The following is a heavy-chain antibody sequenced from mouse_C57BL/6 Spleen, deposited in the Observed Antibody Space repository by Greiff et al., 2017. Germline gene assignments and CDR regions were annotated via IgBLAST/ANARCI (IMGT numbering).Heavy chain of an antibody. Sequence: QVQLQQPGAELVKPGASVKLSCKASGYTFTSYWMQWVKQRPGQGLEWIGEIDPSASYTNYNQKFKGKATLTVDTSSSTAYMQLSSLTSEDSAVYYCARDDHYFDYWGQGTTLTVSS. J-gene: IGHJ2*01. D-gene: IGHD2-3*01. CDR1: GYTFTSYW. CDR2: IDPSASYT. V-gene: IGHV1-50*01. CDR3: ARDDHYFDY.